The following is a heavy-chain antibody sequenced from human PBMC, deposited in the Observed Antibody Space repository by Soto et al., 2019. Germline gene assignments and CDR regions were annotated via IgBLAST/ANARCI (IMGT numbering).Heavy chain of an antibody. CDR3: ARRLAGVTAAMDY. Sequence: QVQLVQSGAEVKKPGASVKVSCKASRYTFTNYYMHWVRQAPGQGLEWMGIINPSGGSTSYAQKFQGRVTMTRDTSTSTVYMELSSLRSEDTAVYYCARRLAGVTAAMDYWGQGTLVTVSS. V-gene: IGHV1-46*01. CDR2: INPSGGST. CDR1: RYTFTNYY. J-gene: IGHJ4*02. D-gene: IGHD2-21*02.